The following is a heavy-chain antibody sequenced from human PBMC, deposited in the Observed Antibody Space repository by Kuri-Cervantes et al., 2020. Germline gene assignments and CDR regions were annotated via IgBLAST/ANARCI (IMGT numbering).Heavy chain of an antibody. CDR2: INPNNGGT. V-gene: IGHV1-2*02. D-gene: IGHD6-13*01. CDR3: ARERLAAAGLHGWFDP. CDR1: GYTFTDYY. J-gene: IGHJ5*02. Sequence: GESLKISCKASGYTFTDYYIHWVRQAPGQGLEWMGWINPNNGGTKYAQKFQGRVTLTRDTSISTAYMELSRLRSDDTAVYYCARERLAAAGLHGWFDPWGQGTLVTVSS.